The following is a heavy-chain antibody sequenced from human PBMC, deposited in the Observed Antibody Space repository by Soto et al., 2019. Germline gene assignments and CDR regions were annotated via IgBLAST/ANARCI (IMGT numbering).Heavy chain of an antibody. J-gene: IGHJ4*02. CDR3: ATRDTGRVY. D-gene: IGHD5-18*01. CDR1: GVSISSHDW. Sequence: QVQLQESGPGLVKPSGTLSLTCAVSGVSISSHDWWTWVRQPPGKGLEWIWESHQSGNTNYNSSLESRVTISLDKSKHQFSLQLSSVTVADTDVYYCATRDTGRVYWGQGTLVTVSS. V-gene: IGHV4-4*02. CDR2: SHQSGNT.